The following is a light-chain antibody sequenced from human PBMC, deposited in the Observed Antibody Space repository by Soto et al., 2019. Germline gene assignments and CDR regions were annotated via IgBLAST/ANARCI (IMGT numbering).Light chain of an antibody. CDR3: QQYGSSPYT. Sequence: EIVLTQSPGTLSLSPGERATLSCRASQSVSSSYLAWNQQKPGQAPRLLVYGASSRPTGIPYRFSGSASGTDVTLIISRVEPEDFAVYYCQQYGSSPYTFGQGTKLEIK. J-gene: IGKJ2*01. CDR1: QSVSSSY. V-gene: IGKV3-20*01. CDR2: GAS.